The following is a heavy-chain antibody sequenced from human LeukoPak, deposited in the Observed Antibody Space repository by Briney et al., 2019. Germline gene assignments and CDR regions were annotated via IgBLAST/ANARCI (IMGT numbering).Heavy chain of an antibody. CDR3: ARESYISGSYYNNY. CDR2: INPSGGST. D-gene: IGHD3-10*01. Sequence: ASVKVSCKASGYTFTNYHMHWVRQAPGQGLEWMGIINPSGGSTNYAQKFQGRVTMTSDTSTSTVYMELSSLRSEDRAVYYCARESYISGSYYNNYWGQGTLVTVSS. CDR1: GYTFTNYH. J-gene: IGHJ4*02. V-gene: IGHV1-46*01.